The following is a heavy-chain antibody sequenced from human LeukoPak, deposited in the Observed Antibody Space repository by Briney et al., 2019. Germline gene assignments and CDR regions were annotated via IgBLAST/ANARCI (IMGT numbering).Heavy chain of an antibody. J-gene: IGHJ6*02. CDR1: GDTFSRYA. CDR2: IIPIFDTA. D-gene: IGHD1-26*01. Sequence: SVKVSCKASGDTFSRYAISWVRQAPGQGLEWMGGIIPIFDTADYAQKFQGRVTITADESTSTAYMELSSLRSEDTAVFYCARISLGAIWGYYYGMDVWGQGTTVTVSS. V-gene: IGHV1-69*13. CDR3: ARISLGAIWGYYYGMDV.